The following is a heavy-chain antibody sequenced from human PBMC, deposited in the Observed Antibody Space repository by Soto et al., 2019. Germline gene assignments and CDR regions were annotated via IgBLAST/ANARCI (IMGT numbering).Heavy chain of an antibody. Sequence: GGSLRLSCAASGFTFSSYGMHWVRQAPGKGLEWVAVIWYDGSNKYYADSVKGRFTISRDNSKNTLYLQMNSLRAEDTAVYYCARDSSTGEYSGYLDYWGQGTLVTVSS. CDR1: GFTFSSYG. CDR3: ARDSSTGEYSGYLDY. D-gene: IGHD5-12*01. CDR2: IWYDGSNK. V-gene: IGHV3-33*01. J-gene: IGHJ4*02.